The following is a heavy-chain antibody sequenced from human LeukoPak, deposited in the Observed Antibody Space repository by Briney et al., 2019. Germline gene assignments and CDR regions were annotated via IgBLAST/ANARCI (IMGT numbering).Heavy chain of an antibody. Sequence: GGSLRLSCAASGFTFSSYSMNWVRQAPGKGLEWVSSISNDGKYIYYADSVKGRFTISRDNAKSSLYLQMNSLRADDTAVYYCARGLSYAVAYGDYWGQGTLVTVSS. J-gene: IGHJ4*02. CDR3: ARGLSYAVAYGDY. V-gene: IGHV3-21*01. D-gene: IGHD6-19*01. CDR1: GFTFSSYS. CDR2: ISNDGKYI.